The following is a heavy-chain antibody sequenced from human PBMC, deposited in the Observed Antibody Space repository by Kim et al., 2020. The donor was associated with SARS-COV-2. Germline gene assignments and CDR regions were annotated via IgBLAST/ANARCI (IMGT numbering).Heavy chain of an antibody. Sequence: GGSLRLSCAASGFTFSSYAMSWVRQAPGKGLEWVSAISGSGGSTYYADSVKGRFTISRDNSKNTLYLQMNSLRAEDTAVYYCAKDAPPRGWLQWVPFDYWGQGTLVTVSS. CDR2: ISGSGGST. CDR3: AKDAPPRGWLQWVPFDY. J-gene: IGHJ4*02. CDR1: GFTFSSYA. V-gene: IGHV3-23*01. D-gene: IGHD5-12*01.